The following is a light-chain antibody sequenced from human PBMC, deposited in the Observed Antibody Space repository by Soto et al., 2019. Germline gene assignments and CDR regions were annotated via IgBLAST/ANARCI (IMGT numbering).Light chain of an antibody. CDR2: AAS. CDR3: QKYNSAPPIL. Sequence: DIQMTQSPSSLSASVGDRVTITCRASQGISNYLAWYQQKPGKVPKLLIYAASTLQSGVPSRFSGSGSGTDFTLTISSLQPEDVATYYCQKYNSAPPILFGPGTKVDIK. J-gene: IGKJ3*01. CDR1: QGISNY. V-gene: IGKV1-27*01.